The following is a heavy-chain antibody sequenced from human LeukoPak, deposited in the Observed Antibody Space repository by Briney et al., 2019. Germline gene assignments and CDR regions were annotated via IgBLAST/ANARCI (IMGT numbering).Heavy chain of an antibody. D-gene: IGHD3-16*01. J-gene: IGHJ6*02. Sequence: GGSLRLSCAASGFTFSSYSMNWVRQAPGKGLEWVSCISGSSGYIYYADSVKGRFTISRDNAKNSLYLQMNSLRAEDTAVYYCASGRVGSYYYGMDVWGQGTTVTVSS. V-gene: IGHV3-21*01. CDR3: ASGRVGSYYYGMDV. CDR2: ISGSSGYI. CDR1: GFTFSSYS.